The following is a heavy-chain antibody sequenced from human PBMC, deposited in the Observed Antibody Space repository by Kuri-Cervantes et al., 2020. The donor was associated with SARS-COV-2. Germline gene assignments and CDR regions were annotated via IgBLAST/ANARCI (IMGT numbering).Heavy chain of an antibody. J-gene: IGHJ5*02. CDR3: AKASSGQVFTGWFDP. V-gene: IGHV3-43D*04. CDR1: GFTFDDYA. D-gene: IGHD2-15*01. Sequence: GESLKISCAASGFTFDDYAMHWVRQAPGKGLEWVSLISWDGGSTYYADSVKGRFTISRDNSKNTLYLQMNSLRAEDTAVYYCAKASSGQVFTGWFDPWGQGTLVTVSS. CDR2: ISWDGGST.